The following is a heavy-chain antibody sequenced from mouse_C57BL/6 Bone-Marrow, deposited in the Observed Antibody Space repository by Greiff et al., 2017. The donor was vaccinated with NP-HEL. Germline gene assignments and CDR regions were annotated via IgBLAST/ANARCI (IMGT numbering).Heavy chain of an antibody. V-gene: IGHV14-4*01. CDR1: GFNIKDDY. Sequence: EVQLQQSGAELVRPGASVKLSCTASGFNIKDDYMHWVKQRPEQGLEWIGWIDPENGDTEYASKFQGKATITADTSSNTAYLQLSSLTSEDTAVYYCTTSLLRDFDVWGTGTTVTVSS. CDR2: IDPENGDT. CDR3: TTSLLRDFDV. D-gene: IGHD1-1*01. J-gene: IGHJ1*03.